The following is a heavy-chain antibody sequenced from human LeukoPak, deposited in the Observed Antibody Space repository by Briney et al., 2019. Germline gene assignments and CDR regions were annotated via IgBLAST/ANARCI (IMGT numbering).Heavy chain of an antibody. Sequence: EPSETLSLTCTVSGGPISSSSYYWGWIRQPPGKGLEWIGSIYYSGSTYYNPSLKSRVTISVDTSKNQFSLKLSSVTAADTAVCYCARTLYSSSWYWFDYWGQGTLVTVSS. D-gene: IGHD6-13*01. CDR3: ARTLYSSSWYWFDY. CDR2: IYYSGST. J-gene: IGHJ4*02. V-gene: IGHV4-39*07. CDR1: GGPISSSSYY.